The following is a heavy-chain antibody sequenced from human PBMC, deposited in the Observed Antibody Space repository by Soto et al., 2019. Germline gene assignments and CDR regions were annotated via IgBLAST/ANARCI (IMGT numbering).Heavy chain of an antibody. Sequence: GGSLRLSCSASGFSFSDSAMHWVRQAPGKRLEYVSAISTNGRSTYYADSVKGRFTISRDNSNNTVHLQMSSLRVEDTAIYYCLRDIFGVVIFDSWGQGTPVTVSS. CDR1: GFSFSDSA. V-gene: IGHV3-64D*06. CDR3: LRDIFGVVIFDS. D-gene: IGHD3-3*01. CDR2: ISTNGRST. J-gene: IGHJ4*02.